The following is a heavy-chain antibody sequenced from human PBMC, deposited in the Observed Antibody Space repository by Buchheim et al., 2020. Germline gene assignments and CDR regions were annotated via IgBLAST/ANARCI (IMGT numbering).Heavy chain of an antibody. V-gene: IGHV3-74*03. Sequence: EVQLVESGGGLVQPGGSLRLSCAASGFIINDYWMYWVRQAPGKGLVWVSQTDSDGGTTTYADSVKGRFTISRDNAKNTLSLQMNGLRVEDTAVYYCARGGFQHALDVWGQGTT. CDR3: ARGGFQHALDV. CDR1: GFIINDYW. CDR2: TDSDGGTT. J-gene: IGHJ6*02.